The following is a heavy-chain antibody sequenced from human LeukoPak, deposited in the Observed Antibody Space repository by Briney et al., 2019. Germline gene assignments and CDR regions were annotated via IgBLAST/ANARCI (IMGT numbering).Heavy chain of an antibody. J-gene: IGHJ4*02. Sequence: GGSLRLSCVASGFNFSNYAMHWVRQAPGKGLEFVSAISRSGGDTSYGNFVKGRFSISRDNIRNTVDLQMGALRPEDSGIYYWAQIPDYWGRGPLVTVS. V-gene: IGHV3-64*01. CDR1: GFNFSNYA. CDR2: ISRSGGDT. CDR3: AQIPDY. D-gene: IGHD2-21*01.